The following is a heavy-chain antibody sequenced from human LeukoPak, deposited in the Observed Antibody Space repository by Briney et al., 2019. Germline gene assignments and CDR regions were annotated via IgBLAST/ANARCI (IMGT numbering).Heavy chain of an antibody. D-gene: IGHD2-21*02. V-gene: IGHV4-34*01. CDR3: ASLSSGCGGDCYSSPIRYYYYMDV. CDR1: GGSFSGYY. Sequence: SETLSLTCAVYGGSFSGYYWSWIRQPPGKGLEWIGEINHSGSTNYNPSLKSRVTISVDTSKNQFSLKLSSVTAPDTAVYYCASLSSGCGGDCYSSPIRYYYYMDVWGKGTTVTVSS. J-gene: IGHJ6*03. CDR2: INHSGST.